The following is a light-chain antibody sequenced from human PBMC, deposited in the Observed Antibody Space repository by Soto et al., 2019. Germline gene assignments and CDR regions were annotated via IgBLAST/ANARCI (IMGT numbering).Light chain of an antibody. CDR1: SSHIGAGYD. Sequence: QSVLTQPPPVSGAPGQRGTISCTGGSSHIGAGYDVHWYQQLPGTAPKLLIYGNSNRPSGVPDRFSGSKSGTSASLAITGLQAEDEADYYCQSYDSSLSGYVFGTGTKVTVL. CDR3: QSYDSSLSGYV. V-gene: IGLV1-40*01. J-gene: IGLJ1*01. CDR2: GNS.